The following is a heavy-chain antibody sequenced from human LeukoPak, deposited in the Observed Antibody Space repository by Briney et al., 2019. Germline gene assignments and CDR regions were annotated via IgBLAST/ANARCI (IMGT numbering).Heavy chain of an antibody. CDR3: ARRLAYYYGSGSYTY. Sequence: SETLSLTCTVSGYSISSGYYWSWIRQPPGKGLEWIGEINHSGSTNYNPSLKSRVTISVDTSKNQFSLKLSSVTAADTAVYYCARRLAYYYGSGSYTYWGQGTLVTVSS. V-gene: IGHV4-38-2*02. CDR2: INHSGST. CDR1: GYSISSGYY. J-gene: IGHJ4*02. D-gene: IGHD3-10*01.